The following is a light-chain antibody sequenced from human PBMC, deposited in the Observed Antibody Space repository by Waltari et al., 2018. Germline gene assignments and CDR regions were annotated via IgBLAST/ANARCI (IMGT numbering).Light chain of an antibody. J-gene: IGLJ2*01. CDR1: SIDSNY. Sequence: QSALTQPASVSGSPGQSITISCTGTSIDSNYVSWYQQHPGKAPQVMIFDVTDRPSGVSNRFTGSKSGNTASLTISGLQAEDEAYYYCSSWTDSAALKLLFGGGTKLTVL. V-gene: IGLV2-14*03. CDR2: DVT. CDR3: SSWTDSAALKLL.